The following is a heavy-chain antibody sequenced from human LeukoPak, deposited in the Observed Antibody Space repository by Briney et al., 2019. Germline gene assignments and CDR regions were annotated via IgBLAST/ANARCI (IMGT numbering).Heavy chain of an antibody. CDR1: GYSFNSYG. Sequence: ASVKVSCKASGYSFNSYGISWVRQTPGQGLGWMGWISVHNGNTNYAQKLQGRVIMTTDTSTSTAYMELRSLRSDDTAVYYCARDYYDILTGYYNFDYWGQGTLVTVSS. V-gene: IGHV1-18*01. D-gene: IGHD3-9*01. CDR3: ARDYYDILTGYYNFDY. J-gene: IGHJ4*02. CDR2: ISVHNGNT.